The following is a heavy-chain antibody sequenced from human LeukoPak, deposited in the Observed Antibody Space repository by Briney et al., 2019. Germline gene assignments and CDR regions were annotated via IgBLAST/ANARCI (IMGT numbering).Heavy chain of an antibody. CDR2: MNPNSGNT. CDR1: GYTFTSYG. V-gene: IGHV1-8*03. J-gene: IGHJ4*02. CDR3: ARGEVGRGLRFLEWFN. Sequence: ASVKVSCKASGYTFTSYGINWVRQATGQGLEWMGWMNPNSGNTGYAQKFQGRVTITRNTSISTAYMELSSLRSEDTAVYYCARGEVGRGLRFLEWFNWGQGTLVTVSS. D-gene: IGHD3-3*01.